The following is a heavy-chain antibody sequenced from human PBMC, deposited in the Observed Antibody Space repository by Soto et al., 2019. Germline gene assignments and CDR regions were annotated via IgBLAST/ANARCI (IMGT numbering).Heavy chain of an antibody. J-gene: IGHJ5*02. Sequence: SETLSLSCTVSGDSISSGGYYWSWIRQHPGKGLEWIGYIYYSGSTYYNPSLKSRITISVDTSKNQFSLKLSSVTAADTAVYYCARGGVATHRPKNWFDPWGQGTLVTVS. D-gene: IGHD3-10*01. CDR2: IYYSGST. CDR1: GDSISSGGYY. V-gene: IGHV4-31*03. CDR3: ARGGVATHRPKNWFDP.